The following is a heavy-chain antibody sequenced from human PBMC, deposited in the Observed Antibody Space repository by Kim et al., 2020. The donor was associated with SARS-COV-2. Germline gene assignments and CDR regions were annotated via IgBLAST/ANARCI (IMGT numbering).Heavy chain of an antibody. CDR1: GFTFSSYA. CDR2: IYSGGSST. D-gene: IGHD2-15*01. J-gene: IGHJ4*02. Sequence: GGSLRLSCAASGFTFSSYAMSWVRQAPGKGLEWVSVIYSGGSSTYYADSVKGRFTISRDNSKNTLYLQMNSLRAEDTAVYYCAKDQVLGYCSGGSCYGYDYWGQGTLVTVSS. CDR3: AKDQVLGYCSGGSCYGYDY. V-gene: IGHV3-23*03.